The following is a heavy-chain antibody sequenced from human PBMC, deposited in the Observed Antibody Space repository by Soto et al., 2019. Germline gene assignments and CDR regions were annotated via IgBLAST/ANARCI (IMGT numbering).Heavy chain of an antibody. CDR1: GFTFSSYA. J-gene: IGHJ5*02. V-gene: IGHV3-30-3*01. CDR3: ARDYDFWSGYYP. CDR2: ISYDGSNK. Sequence: QVQLVESGGGVVQPGRSLRLSCAASGFTFSSYAMHWVRQAPGKGLEWVAVISYDGSNKYYADSVKGRFTISRDNSKNTLDLQMNSLRAEDTAVYYCARDYDFWSGYYPWGQGTLVTVSS. D-gene: IGHD3-3*01.